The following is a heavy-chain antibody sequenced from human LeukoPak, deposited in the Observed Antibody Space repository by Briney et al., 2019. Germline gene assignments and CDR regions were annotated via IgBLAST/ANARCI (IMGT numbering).Heavy chain of an antibody. Sequence: GGSLRLSCAASGFTLSSYGMHWVRQAPGKGLEWVAFIRYDGSNKYYADSVKGRFTISRDNSKNTLYLQMNSLRAEDTAVYYCARVATYYYDSSGYPYDAFDIWGQGTMVTVSS. CDR1: GFTLSSYG. V-gene: IGHV3-30*02. J-gene: IGHJ3*02. CDR3: ARVATYYYDSSGYPYDAFDI. D-gene: IGHD3-22*01. CDR2: IRYDGSNK.